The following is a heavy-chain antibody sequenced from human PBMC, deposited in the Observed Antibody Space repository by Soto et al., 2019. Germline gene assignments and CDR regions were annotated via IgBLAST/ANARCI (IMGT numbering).Heavy chain of an antibody. D-gene: IGHD2-21*01. CDR1: GASLSDNY. Sequence: SETLSLTCAVYGASLSDNYCNWLRQPPGKGLEWIGEINHSGNTNYNPSLRSRVTISIDTSKNQLSLNLRSVSAADTAVYYCARGRGDFDARGPRTAVTV. V-gene: IGHV4-34*01. CDR2: INHSGNT. CDR3: ARGRGDFDA. J-gene: IGHJ5*02.